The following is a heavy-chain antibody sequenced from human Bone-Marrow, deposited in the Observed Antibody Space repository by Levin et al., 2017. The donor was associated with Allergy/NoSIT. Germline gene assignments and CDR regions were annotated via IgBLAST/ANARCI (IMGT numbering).Heavy chain of an antibody. CDR1: GGSISSYY. D-gene: IGHD2-2*02. J-gene: IGHJ6*02. CDR2: IYYSGST. V-gene: IGHV4-59*01. Sequence: SETLSLTCTVSGGSISSYYWSWIRQPPGKGLEWIGYIYYSGSTNYNPSLKSRVTISVDTSQNQFSLKLSSVTAPDTAVYYCAGAGTGGIVVVPAAISGYYYYGMDVWGQGTTVTVSS. CDR3: AGAGTGGIVVVPAAISGYYYYGMDV.